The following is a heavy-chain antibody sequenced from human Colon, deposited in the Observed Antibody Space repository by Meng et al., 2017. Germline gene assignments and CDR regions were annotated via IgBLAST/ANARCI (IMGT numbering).Heavy chain of an antibody. CDR1: SSYISSGDW. D-gene: IGHD1-26*01. CDR3: ARNGKWGFDY. Sequence: QVERQESGPGLWMTSGRQPVRYAFSSSYISSGDWWSWVRLSPGKGLEWIGEFSHSGTNNYSPSLKSRSTTSVAKSKSQFSLKLSSVTAADTAVYYCARNGKWGFDYWGQGTLVTVSS. J-gene: IGHJ4*02. V-gene: IGHV4-4*02. CDR2: FSHSGTN.